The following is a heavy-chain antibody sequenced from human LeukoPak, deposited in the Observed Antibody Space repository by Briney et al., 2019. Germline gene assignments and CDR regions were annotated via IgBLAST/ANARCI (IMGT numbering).Heavy chain of an antibody. V-gene: IGHV3-72*01. D-gene: IGHD4-17*01. CDR3: AKDLQDYGDYAPAFDI. CDR1: GFIFSDHY. Sequence: QPGGSLRLSCAASGFIFSDHYMDWVRQAPGKGLEWVARSRNKPNSYSTVYAASVQGRFTISRDESKNSLFLQMNSLRAEDTAVYYCAKDLQDYGDYAPAFDIWGQGTMVTVSS. J-gene: IGHJ3*02. CDR2: SRNKPNSYST.